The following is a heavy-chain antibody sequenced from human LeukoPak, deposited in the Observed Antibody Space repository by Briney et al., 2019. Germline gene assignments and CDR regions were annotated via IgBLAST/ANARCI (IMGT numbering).Heavy chain of an antibody. D-gene: IGHD3-3*01. J-gene: IGHJ4*02. Sequence: GGSLRLSCAASGFSFSSYGMHWARQAPGKGLEWVAVIWFDGTNENYADSVRGRFTISRDNSKNTLYLQMNSLRAEDTAVYYCAKEARFWSGIWHFDYWGLGTLVTVSS. CDR1: GFSFSSYG. V-gene: IGHV3-33*06. CDR3: AKEARFWSGIWHFDY. CDR2: IWFDGTNE.